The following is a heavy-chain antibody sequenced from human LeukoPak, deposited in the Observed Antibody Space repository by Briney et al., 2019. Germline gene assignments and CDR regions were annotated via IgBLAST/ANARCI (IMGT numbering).Heavy chain of an antibody. D-gene: IGHD6-13*01. CDR2: VYYSGST. Sequence: SETLSLTCTISGGSISSYYWSWIRQSPGKGLEWIGYVYYSGSTNYNPSLKSRVTISVDTSKNQFSLKLSSVTAADMAMYYCARGVAAAGGWYFDLWGRGTLVTVSS. J-gene: IGHJ2*01. CDR1: GGSISSYY. V-gene: IGHV4-59*01. CDR3: ARGVAAAGGWYFDL.